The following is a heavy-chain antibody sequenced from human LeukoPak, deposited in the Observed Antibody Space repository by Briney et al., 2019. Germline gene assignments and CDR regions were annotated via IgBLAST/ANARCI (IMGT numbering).Heavy chain of an antibody. V-gene: IGHV4-4*07. J-gene: IGHJ5*02. CDR1: GGSISSYY. CDR2: IYTSGST. Sequence: PSETLSLTCTVSGGSISSYYWSWIRQPAGKGLEWIGRIYTSGSTNYNPSLKSRVTISADKSKNQFSLKLSSVTAADTAVYYCARDLLRGYSGYDYGWFDPWGQGTLVTVSS. CDR3: ARDLLRGYSGYDYGWFDP. D-gene: IGHD5-12*01.